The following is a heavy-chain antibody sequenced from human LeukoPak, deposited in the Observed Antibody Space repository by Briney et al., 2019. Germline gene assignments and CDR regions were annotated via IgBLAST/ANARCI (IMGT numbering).Heavy chain of an antibody. CDR2: ISGDGGSI. CDR1: GFTFDDYA. Sequence: GGSLRLSCAASGFTFDDYAMHWVRQAPGKGLEWVSLISGDGGSIYYADSVEGRFTISRDNSKNSLYLQMNSLRTEDTALYYCAKDIGMGSSWYFDYSGQGTLVTVSS. D-gene: IGHD6-13*01. J-gene: IGHJ4*02. CDR3: AKDIGMGSSWYFDY. V-gene: IGHV3-43*02.